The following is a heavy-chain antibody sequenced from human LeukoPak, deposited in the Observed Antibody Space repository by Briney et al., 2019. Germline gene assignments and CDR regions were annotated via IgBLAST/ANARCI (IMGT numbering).Heavy chain of an antibody. D-gene: IGHD5-24*01. Sequence: GGPLRLSCSASGFNFSSYSMTWFRKAPGEGLEWLSYISSRSNTRFYADSVKGRFTISRDNAKNSLFLQMNSLRAEDTAVYYCVSQQLAPPWGQGTLVTVSS. CDR2: ISSRSNTR. V-gene: IGHV3-48*01. CDR3: VSQQLAPP. J-gene: IGHJ5*02. CDR1: GFNFSSYS.